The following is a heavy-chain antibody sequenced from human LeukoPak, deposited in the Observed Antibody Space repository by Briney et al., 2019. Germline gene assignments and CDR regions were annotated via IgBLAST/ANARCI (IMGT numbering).Heavy chain of an antibody. CDR2: IYYSGTT. D-gene: IGHD3-16*01. V-gene: IGHV4-59*01. CDR3: VRDKGDDTKSSSERFDY. Sequence: SPTLSLTCTVSSASISNYYCSWIRQPPGNGLEWIGYIYYSGTTNYNPSLKSRVAISVNTSKNQFSLNLSSVTSADTGVYFCVRDKGDDTKSSSERFDYWGQGTLVTVSS. J-gene: IGHJ4*02. CDR1: SASISNYY.